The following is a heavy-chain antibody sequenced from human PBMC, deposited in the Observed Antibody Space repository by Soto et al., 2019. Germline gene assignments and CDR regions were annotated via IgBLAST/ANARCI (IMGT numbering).Heavy chain of an antibody. D-gene: IGHD3-3*01. CDR2: IYQSGRT. Sequence: QLQLQESGSGLVRPSQTLSLTCAVSGGSISTSDYSWSWIRQAPGRGLGWIGSIYQSGRTYYIPSLKSRATKSLDKSKNQFSLKITSAVAADTARYYCAREMTIFGVAPGGGVDVWGQGTTVTVSS. V-gene: IGHV4-30-2*01. CDR3: AREMTIFGVAPGGGVDV. J-gene: IGHJ6*02. CDR1: GGSISTSDYS.